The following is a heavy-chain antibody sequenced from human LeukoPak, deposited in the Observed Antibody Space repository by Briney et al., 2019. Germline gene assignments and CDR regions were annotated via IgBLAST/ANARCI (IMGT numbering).Heavy chain of an antibody. D-gene: IGHD2-2*01. V-gene: IGHV3-33*06. J-gene: IGHJ4*02. CDR2: IWYDGSNK. Sequence: GRSLRLSCAASGFTFSSYGMHWVRQAPGKGLEWVAVIWYDGSNKYYVDSVKGRFTISRDNSKNTLYLQMNSLRAEDTAVYYCAKGGYCSSTSCYVDYWGQGTLVTVSS. CDR1: GFTFSSYG. CDR3: AKGGYCSSTSCYVDY.